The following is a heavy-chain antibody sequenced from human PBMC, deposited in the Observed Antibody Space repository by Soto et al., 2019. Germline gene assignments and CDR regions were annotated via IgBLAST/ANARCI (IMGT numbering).Heavy chain of an antibody. D-gene: IGHD6-19*01. J-gene: IGHJ4*02. CDR1: GFTFSSYG. V-gene: IGHV3-30*18. CDR3: ANGNRYSSGWYGY. CDR2: ISYDGSNK. Sequence: GGSLRLSCAASGFTFSSYGMHWVRQAPGKGLEWVAVISYDGSNKYYADSVKGRFTISRDNSKNTLYLQMNSLRAKDTAVYYCANGNRYSSGWYGYWGQGTLVTVSS.